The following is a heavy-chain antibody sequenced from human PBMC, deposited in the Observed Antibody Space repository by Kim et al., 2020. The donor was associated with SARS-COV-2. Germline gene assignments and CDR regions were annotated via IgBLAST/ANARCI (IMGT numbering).Heavy chain of an antibody. Sequence: SETLSLTCNVSGDSMAIYYWNWIRQPPGKGLEWIGHIYYSGSTVYNPSLKSRATFSVDTSKNQFSLSLTSVTAADTALYYCARGHCGGGTCYYKFDYWGPGMLVTVSS. CDR2: IYYSGST. D-gene: IGHD2-21*01. V-gene: IGHV4-59*13. CDR1: GDSMAIYY. CDR3: ARGHCGGGTCYYKFDY. J-gene: IGHJ4*02.